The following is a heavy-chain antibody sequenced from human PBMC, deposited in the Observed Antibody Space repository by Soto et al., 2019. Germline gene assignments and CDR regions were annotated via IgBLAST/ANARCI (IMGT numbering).Heavy chain of an antibody. CDR2: INHSGST. Sequence: SETLSLTCAVYGGSFSGYYWSWIRQPPGKGLEWIGEINHSGSTNYNPSLKSRVTISVDTSKNQFSLKLSSVTAADTAVYYCARCSSWTYYYYYYGMDVWGQGTTVTVSS. CDR3: ARCSSWTYYYYYYGMDV. CDR1: GGSFSGYY. J-gene: IGHJ6*02. D-gene: IGHD6-13*01. V-gene: IGHV4-34*01.